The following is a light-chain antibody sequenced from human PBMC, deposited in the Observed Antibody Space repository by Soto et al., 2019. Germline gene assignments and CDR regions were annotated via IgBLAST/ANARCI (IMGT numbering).Light chain of an antibody. J-gene: IGKJ2*01. Sequence: EIVLTQSPATLSVSPGERATLSCRASQRVSSSLAWYQQKPEQAPSLLIYGASTRATGGPARFSGSGSGTEFTRTIRSLQSEDFAVYCGQQHNNWPPGTFGQGTKLEIK. CDR1: QRVSSS. CDR3: QQHNNWPPGT. V-gene: IGKV3-15*01. CDR2: GAS.